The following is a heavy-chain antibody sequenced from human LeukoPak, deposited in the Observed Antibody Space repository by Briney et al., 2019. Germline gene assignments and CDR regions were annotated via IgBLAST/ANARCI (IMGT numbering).Heavy chain of an antibody. CDR2: INPNSGGT. CDR3: ARVPSRGDYALDY. Sequence: VASVKVSCKASGYTFTGYYMHWVRQAPGQGLEWMGRINPNSGGTNYAQKFQGRVTMTRDTSISTAYMELSRLRSDDTAVYYCARVPSRGDYALDYWGQGTLVTVSS. V-gene: IGHV1-2*06. D-gene: IGHD4-17*01. J-gene: IGHJ4*02. CDR1: GYTFTGYY.